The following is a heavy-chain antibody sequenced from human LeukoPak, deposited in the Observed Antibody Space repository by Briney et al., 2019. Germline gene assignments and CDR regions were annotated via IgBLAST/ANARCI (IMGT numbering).Heavy chain of an antibody. CDR1: GGSISSYY. CDR3: ARGHHGTGTIWDY. Sequence: SETLSLTCTVSGGSISSYYWSWIRQPPGKGLEWIGYIYHSGSTYYNPSLKSRVTISVDRSKNQFSLNLSSVTAADTAVYYCARGHHGTGTIWDYWGQGTLVTVSS. CDR2: IYHSGST. J-gene: IGHJ4*02. V-gene: IGHV4-59*12. D-gene: IGHD1-7*01.